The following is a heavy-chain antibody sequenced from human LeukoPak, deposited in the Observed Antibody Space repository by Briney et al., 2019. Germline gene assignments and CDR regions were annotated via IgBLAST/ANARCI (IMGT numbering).Heavy chain of an antibody. CDR3: ARDRGALNAFDI. J-gene: IGHJ3*02. Sequence: KPSETLSLTCTVSGYSISSGYYWGWIRQPPGKGLEWIGSIYHSGSTYYNPSLKSRVTISVDRSKNQFSLKLSSVTAADTAVYYCARDRGALNAFDIWGQGTMVTVSS. D-gene: IGHD5-12*01. CDR1: GYSISSGYY. V-gene: IGHV4-38-2*02. CDR2: IYHSGST.